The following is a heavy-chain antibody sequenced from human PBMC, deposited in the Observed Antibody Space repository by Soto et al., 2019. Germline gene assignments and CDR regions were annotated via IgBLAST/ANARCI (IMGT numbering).Heavy chain of an antibody. CDR2: INSDGSDT. CDR1: GVMFCNYG. Sequence: GSIRVACAASGVMFCNYGMHWVRKDPEKGLVWVSRINSDGSDTTYADSVKGRFTISRDNTKNTLFLQMNSLRAEDTAVYFCVRVFWSHGNSDPLVQGTLVPVSS. J-gene: IGHJ5*02. V-gene: IGHV3-74*01. CDR3: VRVFWSHGNSDP. D-gene: IGHD3-3*01.